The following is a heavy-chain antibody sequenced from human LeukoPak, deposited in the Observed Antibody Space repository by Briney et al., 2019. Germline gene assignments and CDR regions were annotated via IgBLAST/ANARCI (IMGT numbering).Heavy chain of an antibody. CDR1: GFTFSSYA. CDR2: ISGSGGST. D-gene: IGHD3-3*01. J-gene: IGHJ3*02. V-gene: IGHV3-23*01. Sequence: GGSLRLSCAASGFTFSSYAMSWVRQAPGKGLEWVSAISGSGGSTYYADSVKGRFTISRDNSKNTLYLQMNSLRAEDTAVYYCAKGDYDFWSGLDAFDIWGQGTMVTVSS. CDR3: AKGDYDFWSGLDAFDI.